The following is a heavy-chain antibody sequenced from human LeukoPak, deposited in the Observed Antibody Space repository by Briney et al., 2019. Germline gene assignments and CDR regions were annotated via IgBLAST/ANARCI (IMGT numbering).Heavy chain of an antibody. Sequence: ASVRVSCKASGYTFTGYYIHWVRQAPGQGLEWMGWINPNSGGTNYAQKFQGRVTMTRDTSINTAYMELSRLRSDDTAVYYCAKRGPTMVRGTPLDYWGQGTLVTVSS. CDR3: AKRGPTMVRGTPLDY. V-gene: IGHV1-2*02. J-gene: IGHJ4*02. D-gene: IGHD3-10*01. CDR2: INPNSGGT. CDR1: GYTFTGYY.